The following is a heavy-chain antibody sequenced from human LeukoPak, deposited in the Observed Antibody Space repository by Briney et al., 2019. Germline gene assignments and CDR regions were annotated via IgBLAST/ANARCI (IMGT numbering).Heavy chain of an antibody. D-gene: IGHD3-9*01. J-gene: IGHJ5*02. CDR3: ARALRYFDWLSTSPEYNWFDP. V-gene: IGHV3-48*01. Sequence: TGGSLRLSCAASGFTFSSYSMNWVRQAPGKGREWVSYISSSSSTIYYADSVKGRFTISRDNAKSSLYLQMNSLRAEDTAVYYCARALRYFDWLSTSPEYNWFDPWGQGTLVTVSS. CDR2: ISSSSSTI. CDR1: GFTFSSYS.